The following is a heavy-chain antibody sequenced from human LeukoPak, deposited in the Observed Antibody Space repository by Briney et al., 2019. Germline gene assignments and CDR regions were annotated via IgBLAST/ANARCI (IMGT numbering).Heavy chain of an antibody. CDR1: GYTFTSYG. CDR2: ISAYNGNT. D-gene: IGHD6-13*01. V-gene: IGHV1-18*01. Sequence: GASVKVSCKASGYTFTSYGISWVRQAPGQGLEWMGWISAYNGNTNYAQKLQGRVTMTTDTSTSTAYMELGSLRSDDTAVYYCARENSYIAAAGTGWFDPWGQGTLVTVSS. CDR3: ARENSYIAAAGTGWFDP. J-gene: IGHJ5*02.